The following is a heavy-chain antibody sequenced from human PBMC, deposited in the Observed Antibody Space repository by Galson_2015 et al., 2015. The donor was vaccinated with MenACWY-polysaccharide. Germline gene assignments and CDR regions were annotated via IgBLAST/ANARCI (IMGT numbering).Heavy chain of an antibody. Sequence: ETLSLTCTVSGASISSTSFYWGWIRQPPGKGLQWIGSIYYSGITYYDPSLKSRVTISIDTFKNQFSLRLTSVTAADTAVYFCARYIVVPRDDAFDIWGQGTMVTVSS. CDR1: GASISSTSFY. D-gene: IGHD2-21*01. V-gene: IGHV4-39*01. J-gene: IGHJ3*02. CDR2: IYYSGIT. CDR3: ARYIVVPRDDAFDI.